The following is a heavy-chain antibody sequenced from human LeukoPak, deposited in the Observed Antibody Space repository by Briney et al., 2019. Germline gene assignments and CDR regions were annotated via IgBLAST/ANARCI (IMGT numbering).Heavy chain of an antibody. CDR1: GFTFSSYG. D-gene: IGHD6-19*01. CDR2: IWYDGSNK. CDR3: ARDGLRQWLVTNAFVI. Sequence: PGGSLRLSCAASGFTFSSYGMHWVRQAPGKGLEWVAVIWYDGSNKYYADSVKGRFTISRDNSKNTLYLQMNSLRAEDTAVYYCARDGLRQWLVTNAFVIWGQGTMVTVSS. V-gene: IGHV3-33*01. J-gene: IGHJ3*02.